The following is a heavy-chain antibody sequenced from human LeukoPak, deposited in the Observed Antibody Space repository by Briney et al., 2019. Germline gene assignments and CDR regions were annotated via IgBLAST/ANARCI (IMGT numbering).Heavy chain of an antibody. D-gene: IGHD3-22*01. V-gene: IGHV1-2*02. CDR3: ARDLSYYDSSGYYKWFDP. CDR2: INPNSGGI. CDR1: GYTFTAYY. J-gene: IGHJ5*02. Sequence: ASVKVSCKASGYTFTAYYLHWVRQAPGQGLEWMGWINPNSGGINYAQKFQDRVTMTRDTSISTAYMELSRLRSDDTAAYYCARDLSYYDSSGYYKWFDPWGQGTLVTVSS.